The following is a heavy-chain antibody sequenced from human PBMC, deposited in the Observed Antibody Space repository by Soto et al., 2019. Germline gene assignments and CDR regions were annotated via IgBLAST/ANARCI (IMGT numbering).Heavy chain of an antibody. CDR1: GFTFSSYA. Sequence: GESLKISCAASGFTFSSYAMSWVRQAPGKGLEWVSAISGSGGSTYYADSVKGRFTISRDNSKNTLYLQMNSLRAEDTAVYYCAKDWSRIAAAGFDYWGQGTLVTVSS. D-gene: IGHD6-13*01. CDR2: ISGSGGST. J-gene: IGHJ4*02. V-gene: IGHV3-23*01. CDR3: AKDWSRIAAAGFDY.